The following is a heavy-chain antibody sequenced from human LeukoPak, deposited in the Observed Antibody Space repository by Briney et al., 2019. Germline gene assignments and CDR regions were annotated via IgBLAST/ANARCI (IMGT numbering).Heavy chain of an antibody. V-gene: IGHV3-21*01. CDR3: ARVFSYGSGSYSAYFDY. D-gene: IGHD3-10*01. CDR1: GFTFSSYS. CDR2: ISSSSSYI. Sequence: PGGSLRLSCAASGFTFSSYSMNWVRQAPGKGLEWVSPISSSSSYIYYADSVKGRFTISRDNAKNSLYLQMNSLRAGDTAVYYCARVFSYGSGSYSAYFDYWGQGTLVTVSS. J-gene: IGHJ4*02.